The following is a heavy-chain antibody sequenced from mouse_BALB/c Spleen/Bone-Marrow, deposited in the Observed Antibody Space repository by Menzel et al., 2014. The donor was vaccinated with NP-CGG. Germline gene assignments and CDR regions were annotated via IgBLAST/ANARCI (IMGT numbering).Heavy chain of an antibody. CDR1: FFVCCRYW. Sequence: EVHLVSSGVCLFPPCGSLPFFCSSSFFVCCRYWMSWVLQAPGKRLEWNGEVNPDSRTINYTPSRKDKFIISRDNAKNTLYLQMSKGRSEDTALYXXARIDRGDYGXQXXXVT. CDR2: VNPDSRTI. CDR3: ARIDRGDY. V-gene: IGHV4-1*02. J-gene: IGHJ4*01. D-gene: IGHD3-1*01.